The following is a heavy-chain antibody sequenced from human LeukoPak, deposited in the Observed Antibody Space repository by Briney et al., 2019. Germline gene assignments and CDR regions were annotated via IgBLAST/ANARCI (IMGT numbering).Heavy chain of an antibody. J-gene: IGHJ4*02. Sequence: SEILSRTCTVSGGSIGSSRDYRCWIRQPPGKRLEWLGSMCYSGSSYYNPSLKSRVTISVDTSKNQFSLKLSSVTAADTAMYYCARPGGIAVAGRFYFDYWGQGTLVTASS. CDR1: GGSIGSSRDY. V-gene: IGHV4-39*01. CDR3: ARPGGIAVAGRFYFDY. D-gene: IGHD6-19*01. CDR2: MCYSGSS.